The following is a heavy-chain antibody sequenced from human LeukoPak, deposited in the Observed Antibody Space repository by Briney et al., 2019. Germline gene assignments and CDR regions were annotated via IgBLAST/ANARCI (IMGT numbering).Heavy chain of an antibody. J-gene: IGHJ4*02. CDR1: GFNFSNYG. D-gene: IGHD3-10*01. Sequence: GGSLRLSCAASGFNFSNYGMHWVRQVPGKGLEWVAVIWYDGSTKYYANYVKGRFTVSRDNSKNTLYLQMNTLRPEDTAIYYCARDSGFGELVTYYFDYWGQGTLVTVSS. CDR2: IWYDGSTK. V-gene: IGHV3-33*01. CDR3: ARDSGFGELVTYYFDY.